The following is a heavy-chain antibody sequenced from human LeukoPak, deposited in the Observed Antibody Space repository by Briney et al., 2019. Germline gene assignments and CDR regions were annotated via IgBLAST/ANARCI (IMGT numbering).Heavy chain of an antibody. J-gene: IGHJ4*02. CDR2: ISGSGDST. Sequence: PGGSLRLSCAASGFTFSTYAVNWVRQAPGKGLEWVSTISGSGDSTYYADSVKGRFTISRDNSKNTLYLQMNSLRAEDTAVYYCAKDPGYYGSGSFADWGQGTLVTVSS. CDR3: AKDPGYYGSGSFAD. V-gene: IGHV3-23*01. D-gene: IGHD3-10*01. CDR1: GFTFSTYA.